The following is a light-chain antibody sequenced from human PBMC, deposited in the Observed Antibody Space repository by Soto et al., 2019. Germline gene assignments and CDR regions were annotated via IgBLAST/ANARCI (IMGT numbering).Light chain of an antibody. CDR2: GAS. V-gene: IGKV3-15*01. J-gene: IGKJ5*01. CDR3: QQYNNWPPIT. Sequence: IVMTQSPATLSVSPGERATLSCRASQSVSSNLAWYQQKPGQVPKLLIYGASTRVNGIPSRFSGSGSGTAYTLTISSVQSEDFAVYYCQQYNNWPPITFGQGTRLEIK. CDR1: QSVSSN.